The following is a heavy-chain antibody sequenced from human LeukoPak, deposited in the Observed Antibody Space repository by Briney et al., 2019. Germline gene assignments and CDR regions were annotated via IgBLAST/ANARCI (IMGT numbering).Heavy chain of an antibody. CDR2: INPSGGST. J-gene: IGHJ4*02. CDR1: GYTFTSYY. V-gene: IGHV1-46*01. D-gene: IGHD2-15*01. CDR3: ARDWRRRFCSGGSCYLSPAYYFDY. Sequence: ASVKVSCKASGYTFTSYYMHWVRQAPGQGLEWMGIINPSGGSTSYAQKFQGRVTMTTDTSTSTAYMELRSLRSDDTAVYYCARDWRRRFCSGGSCYLSPAYYFDYWGQGTLVTVSS.